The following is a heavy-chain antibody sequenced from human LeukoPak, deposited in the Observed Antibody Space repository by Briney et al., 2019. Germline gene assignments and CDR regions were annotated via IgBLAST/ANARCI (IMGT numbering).Heavy chain of an antibody. V-gene: IGHV1-2*02. CDR3: AGRRYCTNGVCSDFDY. CDR2: INPNSGGT. CDR1: GYTFTGYY. D-gene: IGHD2-8*01. Sequence: GASVKVSRKASGYTFTGYYMHWVRQAPGQGLEWMGWINPNSGGTNYAQKFQGRVTMTRDTSISTAYMELSRLRSDDTAVYYCAGRRYCTNGVCSDFDYWDQGTLVTVSS. J-gene: IGHJ4*02.